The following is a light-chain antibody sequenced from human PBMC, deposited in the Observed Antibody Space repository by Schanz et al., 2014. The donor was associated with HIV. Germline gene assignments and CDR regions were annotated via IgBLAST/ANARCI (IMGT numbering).Light chain of an antibody. CDR3: GAWDSRLSVGV. Sequence: QSVLTQPPSVSAAPGQRVTISCSGSASNIGHNYVSWFQQFPGTTPKLLIYVTHQRPSEIPDRFSGSKTGTSATLAITGLQTEDEADYYCGAWDSRLSVGVFGGGTKLTVL. J-gene: IGLJ2*01. CDR2: VTH. V-gene: IGLV1-51*01. CDR1: ASNIGHNY.